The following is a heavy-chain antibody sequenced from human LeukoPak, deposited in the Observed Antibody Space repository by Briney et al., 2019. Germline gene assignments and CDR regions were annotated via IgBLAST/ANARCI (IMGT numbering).Heavy chain of an antibody. Sequence: PGASLGLSCAASGFTFSSYAMSWVRQAPGKGLEWVSAISGSGGSTYYADSVKGRFTISRDNSKNTLYLQMNSLRAEDTAVYYCAATYYDFWSGFDYWGQGTLVTVSS. CDR1: GFTFSSYA. CDR3: AATYYDFWSGFDY. J-gene: IGHJ4*02. V-gene: IGHV3-23*01. CDR2: ISGSGGST. D-gene: IGHD3-3*01.